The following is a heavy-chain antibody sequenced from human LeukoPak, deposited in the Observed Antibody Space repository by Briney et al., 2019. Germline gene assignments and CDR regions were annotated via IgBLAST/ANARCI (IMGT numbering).Heavy chain of an antibody. CDR2: IWYDGSNE. J-gene: IGHJ4*02. CDR3: ARGSDYYDSSGYPDFDY. CDR1: GFTFSSYG. V-gene: IGHV3-33*01. D-gene: IGHD3-22*01. Sequence: QPGGSLRLSCAASGFTFSSYGMHWVRQAPGKGLEWVAVIWYDGSNEYYADSVKGRFTISRDNSKNTLYLQMNSLRAEDTAVYYCARGSDYYDSSGYPDFDYWGQGTLVTVSS.